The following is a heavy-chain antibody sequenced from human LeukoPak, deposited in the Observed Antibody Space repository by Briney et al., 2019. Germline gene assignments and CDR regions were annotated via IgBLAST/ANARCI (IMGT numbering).Heavy chain of an antibody. V-gene: IGHV4-39*07. CDR3: ARFSYYYGSGSYYDY. CDR2: INHSGST. Sequence: SETLSLTCTVSGGSISSRPYYWSWIRQPPGKGLEWIGEINHSGSTNYNPSLKSRVTISVDTSKNQFSLKLSSVTAADTAVYYCARFSYYYGSGSYYDYWGQGTLVTVSS. J-gene: IGHJ4*02. CDR1: GGSISSRPYY. D-gene: IGHD3-10*01.